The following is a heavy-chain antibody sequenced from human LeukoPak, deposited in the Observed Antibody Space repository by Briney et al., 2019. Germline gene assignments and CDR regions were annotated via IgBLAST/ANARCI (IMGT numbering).Heavy chain of an antibody. V-gene: IGHV3-66*01. Sequence: GGSLRLSCAASGFTVSSNYMSWVRQAPGRGLEWVSVIYKDGSTYYADSVKGRFTICRDNSKNTLFLQMNSLRAGDTAVYYCARGTVTMVDYWGQGTLVTVSS. CDR1: GFTVSSNY. CDR2: IYKDGST. D-gene: IGHD3-10*01. J-gene: IGHJ4*02. CDR3: ARGTVTMVDY.